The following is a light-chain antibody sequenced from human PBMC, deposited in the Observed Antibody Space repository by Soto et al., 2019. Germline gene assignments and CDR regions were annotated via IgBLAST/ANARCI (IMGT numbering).Light chain of an antibody. CDR3: QQYGSSST. CDR2: DAS. V-gene: IGKV3-20*01. Sequence: EIVLTQSPGTLSVSPGEGATLSCRASQRISISYLAWYQQKPGQAPRLLIYDASSRATGIPDRFSGSGSGTDFTLTISRLEPEDFAVYYCQQYGSSSTFGQGTKWIS. J-gene: IGKJ1*01. CDR1: QRISISY.